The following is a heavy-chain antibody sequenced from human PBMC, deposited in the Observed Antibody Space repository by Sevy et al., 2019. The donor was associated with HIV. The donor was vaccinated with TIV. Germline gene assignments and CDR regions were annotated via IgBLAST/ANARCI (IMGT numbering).Heavy chain of an antibody. CDR1: GYTLTKLA. Sequence: ASVKVSCRVSGYTLTKLAMHWVRQAPGKGLEWMGSFDPEEDETIYAQKFQGRVMMTEDTSTDTAYMELSSLRDEDTAEYYCATTKDYYESSGSPFDSWGQGTLVTVSS. D-gene: IGHD3-22*01. V-gene: IGHV1-24*01. CDR3: ATTKDYYESSGSPFDS. CDR2: FDPEEDET. J-gene: IGHJ4*02.